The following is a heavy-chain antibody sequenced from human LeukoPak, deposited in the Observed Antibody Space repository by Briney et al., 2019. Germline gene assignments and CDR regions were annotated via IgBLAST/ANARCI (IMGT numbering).Heavy chain of an antibody. D-gene: IGHD3-22*01. J-gene: IGHJ4*02. CDR2: IWYDGSNQ. V-gene: IGHV3-33*01. Sequence: GGSLRLSCAASGFTFGSYGMHWVRQAPGKGLEWVAIIWYDGSNQYYADSVKGRFTISRDNSKDTLYLQVNSLRAEDTAVYYCARGTSYYYDSTTYPFDYWGQGTLVTVSS. CDR1: GFTFGSYG. CDR3: ARGTSYYYDSTTYPFDY.